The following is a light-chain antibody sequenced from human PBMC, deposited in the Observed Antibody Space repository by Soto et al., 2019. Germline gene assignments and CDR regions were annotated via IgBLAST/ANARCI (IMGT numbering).Light chain of an antibody. CDR1: SSNIGGNS. CDR2: DDN. V-gene: IGLV1-51*01. J-gene: IGLJ1*01. CDR3: ASWDSSLSAYV. Sequence: QSVLTQPPSVSAAPGQKVTISCSGSSSNIGGNSVSWYQQLPGTAPKLLIYDDNKRPSGIPDRFSGSKSGTSATLGITGFQTGDEADYYCASWDSSLSAYVFGTGTKATVL.